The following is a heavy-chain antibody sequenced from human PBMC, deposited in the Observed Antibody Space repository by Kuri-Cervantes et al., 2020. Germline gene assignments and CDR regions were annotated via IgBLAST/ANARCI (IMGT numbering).Heavy chain of an antibody. V-gene: IGHV4-4*07. CDR2: IYTSGST. CDR3: ARDGVDYYDSSGYWWFDP. J-gene: IGHJ5*02. CDR1: GGSFSGYY. Sequence: SETLSLTCAVYGGSFSGYYWSWIRQPAGKGLEWIGRIYTSGSTNYNPSLKSRVTMSVDTSKNQFSLKLSSVTAADTAVYYCARDGVDYYDSSGYWWFDPWGQGTLVTVSS. D-gene: IGHD3-22*01.